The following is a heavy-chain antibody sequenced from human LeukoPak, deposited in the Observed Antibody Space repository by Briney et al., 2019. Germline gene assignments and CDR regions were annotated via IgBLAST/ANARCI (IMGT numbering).Heavy chain of an antibody. Sequence: GGSLRLSCAASGFTFSSYGMHWVRQAPGKGLEWVAFIRYDGSNEYYADSVKGRFTISRDNSKNALYLQMNSLRAEDTAVYYCAKNYYGSGSYYNHFDYWGQGTLVTVSS. CDR1: GFTFSSYG. CDR2: IRYDGSNE. D-gene: IGHD3-10*01. V-gene: IGHV3-30*02. J-gene: IGHJ4*02. CDR3: AKNYYGSGSYYNHFDY.